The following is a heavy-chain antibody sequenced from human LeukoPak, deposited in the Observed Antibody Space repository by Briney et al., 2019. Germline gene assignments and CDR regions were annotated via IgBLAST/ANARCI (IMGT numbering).Heavy chain of an antibody. CDR3: AKDRGYDFWSGSPALDY. D-gene: IGHD3-3*01. CDR2: ISGSGGST. CDR1: GFTFSSYA. V-gene: IGHV3-23*01. Sequence: GRSLRLSCAASGFTFSSYAMSWVRQAPGKGLEWVSAISGSGGSTYYADSVKGRFTISRDNSKNTLYLQMNSLRAEDTAVYYCAKDRGYDFWSGSPALDYWGQGTLVTVSS. J-gene: IGHJ4*02.